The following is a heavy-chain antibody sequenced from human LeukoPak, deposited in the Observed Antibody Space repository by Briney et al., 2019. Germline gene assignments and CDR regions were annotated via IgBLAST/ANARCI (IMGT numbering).Heavy chain of an antibody. CDR1: GDSISSYY. CDR2: IYYSGST. D-gene: IGHD3-22*01. CDR3: ATNYYETGYFDY. Sequence: SETLSLTCTVSGDSISSYYWSWIRQPPGKGLEWIGYIYYSGSTNYNPSLKSRVTISVDTSKSQFSLKLSSVTAADTAVYYCATNYYETGYFDYWGQGTLVTVSS. V-gene: IGHV4-59*01. J-gene: IGHJ4*02.